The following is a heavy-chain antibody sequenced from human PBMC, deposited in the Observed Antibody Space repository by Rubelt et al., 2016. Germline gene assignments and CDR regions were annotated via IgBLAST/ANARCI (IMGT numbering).Heavy chain of an antibody. CDR1: EFSFSSYS. J-gene: IGHJ5*02. Sequence: EVQLVESGGTLVKPGGSLRLSCAASEFSFSSYSMNWVRQAPGKGLEWVSSISSSSSYIYYAASVKGRFTISRDNAKNSLYLQMNSLRVEDTAVYHCASRSSGANSAFDRWGQGTQVTVSS. V-gene: IGHV3-21*01. D-gene: IGHD6-19*01. CDR2: ISSSSSYI. CDR3: ASRSSGANSAFDR.